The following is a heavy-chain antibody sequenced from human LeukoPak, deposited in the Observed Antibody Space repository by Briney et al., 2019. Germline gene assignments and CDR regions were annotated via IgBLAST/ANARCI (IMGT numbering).Heavy chain of an antibody. J-gene: IGHJ4*02. D-gene: IGHD1-26*01. CDR1: GFTVTSNY. CDR3: ARDQWELRGYFDY. CDR2: IYTSGNT. Sequence: GGSLRLSCAASGFTVTSNYMNWVRQAPGKGLEWVSVIYTSGNTYYADSVKGRITISRDISKNTLYLQMNSLRAEDTAVYYCARDQWELRGYFDYWGQGTLVTVSS. V-gene: IGHV3-66*01.